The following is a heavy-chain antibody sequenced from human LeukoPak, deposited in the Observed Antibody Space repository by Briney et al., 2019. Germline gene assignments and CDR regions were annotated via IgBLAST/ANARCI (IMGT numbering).Heavy chain of an antibody. CDR3: ARHRIQLWSGDYFDY. Sequence: SETLSLTCAVYGGSFSGYYWSWIRQPPGKGLEWIGEINHSGSTNYNPSLKSRVTISVDTSKNQFSLKLSSVTAADTAVYYCARHRIQLWSGDYFDYWGQGTLVTVSS. CDR2: INHSGST. D-gene: IGHD5-18*01. J-gene: IGHJ4*02. V-gene: IGHV4-34*01. CDR1: GGSFSGYY.